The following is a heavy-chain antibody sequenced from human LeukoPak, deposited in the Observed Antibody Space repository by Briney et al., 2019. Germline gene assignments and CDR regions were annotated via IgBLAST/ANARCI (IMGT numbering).Heavy chain of an antibody. V-gene: IGHV3-9*01. CDR2: ISWNSGSI. D-gene: IGHD3-3*01. J-gene: IGHJ4*02. CDR3: AREDHDFWSGYYPFDY. Sequence: GRSLRLSCAASGFTFDDYAMHWVRQAPGKGLEWVSGISWNSGSIGYADSVKGRFTISRDNSKNTLYLQMNSLRAEDTAVYYCAREDHDFWSGYYPFDYWGQGTLVTVSS. CDR1: GFTFDDYA.